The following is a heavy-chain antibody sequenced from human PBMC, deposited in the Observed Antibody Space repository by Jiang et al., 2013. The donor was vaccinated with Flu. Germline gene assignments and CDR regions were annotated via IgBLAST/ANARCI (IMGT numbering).Heavy chain of an antibody. CDR1: GFSLSTSRMR. CDR3: ARIGRDGYSTYFDY. CDR2: IDWDDEK. D-gene: IGHD5-24*01. Sequence: KPTQTLTLTCTFSGFSLSTSRMRVSWIRQPPGKALEWLARIDWDDEKFYSASLKIRLTISKDTSKNQVVLTMTNMDHVDTATYYCARIGRDGYSTYFDYWGQGTLVTVSS. J-gene: IGHJ4*02. V-gene: IGHV2-70*04.